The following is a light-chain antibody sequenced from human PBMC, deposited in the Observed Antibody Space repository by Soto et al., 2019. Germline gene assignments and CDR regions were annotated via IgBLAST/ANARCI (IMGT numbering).Light chain of an antibody. J-gene: IGLJ1*01. CDR3: AAWDDSLSALYV. CDR2: RNN. CDR1: SSNIGSNY. Sequence: QPVLTQPPSASGTPGQRVTISCSGSSSNIGSNYVYWYQQLPGTAPKLLIYRNNQRPSGVPDRFSGSKSGTSASLAISGLRSEDEADYYCAAWDDSLSALYVFGTGTKLPS. V-gene: IGLV1-47*01.